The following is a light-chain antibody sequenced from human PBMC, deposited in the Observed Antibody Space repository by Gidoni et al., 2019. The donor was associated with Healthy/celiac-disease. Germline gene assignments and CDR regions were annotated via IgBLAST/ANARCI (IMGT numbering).Light chain of an antibody. Sequence: QSVLTQPPSASGTPGQRVTISCSGSSSNIGSNYVYWYQQLPGTAPKLLIYRNNPRPSGVPDRFSGSKSGTSASLAISGLRSEDEADYYCAAWDDSLSGRVFGTGTKVTV. V-gene: IGLV1-47*01. J-gene: IGLJ1*01. CDR1: SSNIGSNY. CDR3: AAWDDSLSGRV. CDR2: RNN.